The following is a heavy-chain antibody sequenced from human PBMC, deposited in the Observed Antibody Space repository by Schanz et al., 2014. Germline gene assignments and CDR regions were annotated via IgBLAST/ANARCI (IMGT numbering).Heavy chain of an antibody. CDR3: ARAAFGEPIDF. J-gene: IGHJ4*02. Sequence: QAQLVQSGAEVKKPGASVKVSCKASGYIFNGYYMHGVRQAPGQGLEWMGRINPNSGDTRYGQKFQGRVSMTRDMSVTTASMELTRLTFDDTAMYYCARAAFGEPIDFWGPGTLVTVSS. V-gene: IGHV1-2*06. D-gene: IGHD3-10*01. CDR1: GYIFNGYY. CDR2: INPNSGDT.